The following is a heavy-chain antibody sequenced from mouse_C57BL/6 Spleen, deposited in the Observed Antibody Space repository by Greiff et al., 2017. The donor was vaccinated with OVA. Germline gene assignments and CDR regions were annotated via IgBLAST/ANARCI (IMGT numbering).Heavy chain of an antibody. CDR2: IDPSDSYT. Sequence: VKLQQPGAELVMPGASVKLSCKASGYTFTSYWMHWVKQRPGQGLEWIGEIDPSDSYTNYNQKFKGKSTLTVDKSSSTAYMQLSSLTSEDSAVYYCARDGYDSAWFAYWGQGTLVTVSA. CDR1: GYTFTSYW. V-gene: IGHV1-69*01. D-gene: IGHD2-4*01. J-gene: IGHJ3*01. CDR3: ARDGYDSAWFAY.